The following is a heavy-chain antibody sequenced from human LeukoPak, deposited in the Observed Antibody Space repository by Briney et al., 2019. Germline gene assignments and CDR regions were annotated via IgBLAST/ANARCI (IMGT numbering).Heavy chain of an antibody. CDR3: AKQLGYCSDGSCYFPY. D-gene: IGHD2-15*01. V-gene: IGHV1-69*13. J-gene: IGHJ4*02. CDR2: IIPIFGTA. Sequence: SVKVSCKASGGTFSSYAISWVRLAPGQGLEWMGGIIPIFGTANYAQKFQGRVTITADESTSTAYMELSSLRSEDTAVYYCAKQLGYCSDGSCYFPYWGQGTLVTVSS. CDR1: GGTFSSYA.